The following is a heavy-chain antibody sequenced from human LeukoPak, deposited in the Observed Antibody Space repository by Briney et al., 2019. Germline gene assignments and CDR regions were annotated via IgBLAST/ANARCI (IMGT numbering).Heavy chain of an antibody. CDR2: INHSGST. J-gene: IGHJ4*02. CDR1: GGAFSGYY. CDR3: ARGYFDY. Sequence: PSETLSLTCAVYGGAFSGYYWSWIRQPPGKGLAWIGEINHSGSTNYNPSLKSRVTISVDTSKSQFSLKLSSVTAADTAVYYCARGYFDYWGQGTLVTVSS. V-gene: IGHV4-34*01.